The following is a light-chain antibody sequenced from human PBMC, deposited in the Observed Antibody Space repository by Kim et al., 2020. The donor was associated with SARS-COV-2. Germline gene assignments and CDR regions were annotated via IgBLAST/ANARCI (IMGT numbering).Light chain of an antibody. CDR3: SSYAGSNNLV. CDR2: YVN. V-gene: IGLV2-8*01. J-gene: IGLJ2*01. CDR1: SSDIGGYNF. Sequence: GQSATISCTGTSSDIGGYNFVSWYQQHPGKAPKLMIYYVNKRPSGVPDRFSGSKSGNTASLTVSGLQAEDEADYYCSSYAGSNNLVFGGGTQLTVL.